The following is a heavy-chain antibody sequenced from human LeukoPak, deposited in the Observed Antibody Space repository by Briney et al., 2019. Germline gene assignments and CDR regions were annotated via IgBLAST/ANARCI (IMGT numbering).Heavy chain of an antibody. CDR3: AREDYSGSYYDY. V-gene: IGHV4-59*01. CDR1: GGSISNYY. CDR2: IYYSGST. Sequence: SETLSLTCTVSGGSISNYYWSWIRQPPGKGLEWIGYIYYSGSTNYNPSLKSRVTISVDTSKNQFSPKLSSVTAADTAVYYCAREDYSGSYYDYWGQGTLVTVSS. D-gene: IGHD1-26*01. J-gene: IGHJ4*02.